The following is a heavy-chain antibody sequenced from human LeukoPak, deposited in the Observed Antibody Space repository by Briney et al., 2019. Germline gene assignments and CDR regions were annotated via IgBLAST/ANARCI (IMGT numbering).Heavy chain of an antibody. D-gene: IGHD3-9*01. CDR3: ARVRYYDILTGYQSVWFDP. J-gene: IGHJ5*02. CDR2: IIPIFGTA. V-gene: IGHV1-69*13. CDR1: GGTFSSYA. Sequence: WASVKVSCKASGGTFSSYAISWVRQAPGQGLEWMGGIIPIFGTANYAQKFQGRVTITADESTSTAYMELSSLRSEDTAVYYCARVRYYDILTGYQSVWFDPWGQGTLVTVSS.